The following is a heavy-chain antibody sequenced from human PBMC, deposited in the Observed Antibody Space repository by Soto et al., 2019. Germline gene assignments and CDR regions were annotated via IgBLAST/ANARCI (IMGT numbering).Heavy chain of an antibody. V-gene: IGHV4-59*01. J-gene: IGHJ5*02. CDR3: ARTGVQTYNWFDP. Sequence: KPSETLSLTCTVSGGPISSYYWSWIRQPPGKGLEWIGYIYYSGSTNYNPSLKSRVTISVATSKNQFSLKLSSVTAADTAVYYCARTGVQTYNWFDPWGQGTLVTVSS. D-gene: IGHD3-10*01. CDR2: IYYSGST. CDR1: GGPISSYY.